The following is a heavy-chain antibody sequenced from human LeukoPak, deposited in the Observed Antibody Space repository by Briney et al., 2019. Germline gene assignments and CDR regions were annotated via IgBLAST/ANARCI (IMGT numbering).Heavy chain of an antibody. CDR2: IRYDGSNK. J-gene: IGHJ5*02. Sequence: GGSLRLSCAASGFTFRSYGMHWVRQAPGKGLEWVAFIRYDGSNKYYADSVKGRFTISRDNSKNTLYLQMNSLRAEDTAVYYCATRITMRVVAGGWFDPWGQGTLVTVSS. CDR1: GFTFRSYG. V-gene: IGHV3-30*02. CDR3: ATRITMRVVAGGWFDP. D-gene: IGHD3-22*01.